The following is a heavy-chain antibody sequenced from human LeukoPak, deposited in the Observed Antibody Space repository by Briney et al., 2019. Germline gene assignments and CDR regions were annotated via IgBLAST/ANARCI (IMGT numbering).Heavy chain of an antibody. J-gene: IGHJ4*02. V-gene: IGHV3-48*02. CDR1: GFTVNSYS. D-gene: IGHD3-22*01. Sequence: GGSLRLSCAASGFTVNSYSMNWVRQAPGKGLEWLSYISDSGTTTYYADFVKGRFTISRDNDKNSLSLQMNSLRDEDTAVYYCAKGIDSSGYWADYWGQGTLVTVSS. CDR3: AKGIDSSGYWADY. CDR2: ISDSGTTT.